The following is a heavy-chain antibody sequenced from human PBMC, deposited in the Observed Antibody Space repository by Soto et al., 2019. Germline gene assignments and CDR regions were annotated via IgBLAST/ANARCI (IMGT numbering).Heavy chain of an antibody. CDR1: GGPLTSST. CDR2: FIPRIDKI. J-gene: IGHJ3*02. CDR3: ARGWVEEAFDI. V-gene: IGHV1-69*18. D-gene: IGHD2-15*01. Sequence: QLQLVQSGAEVKKPGSSVTVSCTASGGPLTSSTIYWGWQAPGQGFEWMGSFIPRIDKINYAQKFQGRVTLSADESSNTAYLELSSLTSEDTAVYYCARGWVEEAFDIWGQGTLVTMSS.